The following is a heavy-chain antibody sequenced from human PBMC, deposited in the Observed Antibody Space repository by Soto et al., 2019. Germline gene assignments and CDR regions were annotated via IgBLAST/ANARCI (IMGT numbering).Heavy chain of an antibody. V-gene: IGHV3-30-3*01. CDR2: ISHDGNHK. J-gene: IGHJ6*02. CDR1: GFTFNTYS. CDR3: ARDKEEYSINWDDYDYGMDV. Sequence: QVQLVESGGGVVQPGRSLRLSCAASGFTFNTYSMHWVRQAPGKGLEWVAIISHDGNHKYYADSVKGRLTISRDNSKNTMYLYMESLRGEDTAVYSCARDKEEYSINWDDYDYGMDVWGQGTTVTVS. D-gene: IGHD6-13*01.